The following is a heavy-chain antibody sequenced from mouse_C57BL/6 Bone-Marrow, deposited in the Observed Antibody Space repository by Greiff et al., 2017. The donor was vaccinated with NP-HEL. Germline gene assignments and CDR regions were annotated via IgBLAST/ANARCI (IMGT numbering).Heavy chain of an antibody. CDR1: GFTFSDYY. CDR2: INYDGSST. Sequence: EVKLMESEGGLVQPGSSMKLSCTASGFTFSDYYMAWVRQVPEKGLEWVANINYDGSSTYYLDSLKSRFIISSDNAKNILYLQMSSLKSEDTATYYCAREYYDGYWYFDVWGTGTTVTVSS. CDR3: AREYYDGYWYFDV. V-gene: IGHV5-16*01. D-gene: IGHD2-3*01. J-gene: IGHJ1*03.